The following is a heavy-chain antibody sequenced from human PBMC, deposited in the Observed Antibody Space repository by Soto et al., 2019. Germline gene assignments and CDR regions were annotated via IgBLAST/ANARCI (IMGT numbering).Heavy chain of an antibody. CDR3: AKDYYFWSGAMDV. CDR1: GFTFSSYG. D-gene: IGHD3-3*01. Sequence: PGGSLRLSCAASGFTFSSYGMHWVRQAPGKGLEWVAVISYDGSNKYYADSVKGRFTISRDNSKNTLYLQMNSLRAEDTAVYYCAKDYYFWSGAMDVWGQGTTVTVSS. CDR2: ISYDGSNK. V-gene: IGHV3-30*18. J-gene: IGHJ6*02.